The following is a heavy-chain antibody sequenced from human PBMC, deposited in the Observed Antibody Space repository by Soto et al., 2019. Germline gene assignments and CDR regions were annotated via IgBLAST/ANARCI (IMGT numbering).Heavy chain of an antibody. Sequence: QVQLVQSEAEVKKPGASVKVSCRASGYIFVNYGISWVRQAPGQGLEWMGWISAYNGNTKYAQELQGRVTMXXXTXSSTAYMALGSLRADDTAVYYCARENDVFTGYYLDYWGQGTLVTVSS. CDR1: GYIFVNYG. V-gene: IGHV1-18*01. D-gene: IGHD3-9*01. CDR3: ARENDVFTGYYLDY. CDR2: ISAYNGNT. J-gene: IGHJ4*02.